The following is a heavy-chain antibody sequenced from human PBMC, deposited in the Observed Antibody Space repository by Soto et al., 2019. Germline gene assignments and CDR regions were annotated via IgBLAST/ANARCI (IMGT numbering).Heavy chain of an antibody. Sequence: SLRLSCAASGFTFDDYAMHWVRQAPGKGLEWVSGISWNSGSIDYADSVKGRFTISRDNAKNSLYLQMNSLRAEDTALYYCAKDQGAAGNRYGMDVWGQGTTVTVSS. CDR2: ISWNSGSI. J-gene: IGHJ6*02. CDR3: AKDQGAAGNRYGMDV. D-gene: IGHD3-10*01. CDR1: GFTFDDYA. V-gene: IGHV3-9*01.